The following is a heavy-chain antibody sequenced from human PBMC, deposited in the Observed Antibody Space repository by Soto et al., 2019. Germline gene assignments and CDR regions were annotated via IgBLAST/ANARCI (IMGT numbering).Heavy chain of an antibody. D-gene: IGHD3-22*01. CDR2: IYYSGST. V-gene: IGHV4-30-4*01. J-gene: IGHJ4*02. CDR1: GGSISSGDYY. Sequence: SETLSLTCTVSGGSISSGDYYWSWIRQPPGKGLEWIGYIYYSGSTYYNPSLKSRVTISVDTSKNQFSLKLSSVTAADTAVYYCARAYYYDSSGYSPPDYWGQGTLVTVSS. CDR3: ARAYYYDSSGYSPPDY.